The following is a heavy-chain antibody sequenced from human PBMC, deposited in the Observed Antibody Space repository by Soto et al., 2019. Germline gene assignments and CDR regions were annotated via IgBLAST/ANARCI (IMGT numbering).Heavy chain of an antibody. D-gene: IGHD2-2*01. CDR2: ISSSSSYT. Sequence: DGPLRHSWSTSVFTFSSYSMNLVVHYPVKGLELVSSISSSSSYTYYADSVKGRFTISRDNAKNSLYLQMNSLRAEDTAVYYCARAGSSTSLSDWFDTWGQGTLVTVSS. V-gene: IGHV3-21*01. CDR3: ARAGSSTSLSDWFDT. CDR1: VFTFSSYS. J-gene: IGHJ5*02.